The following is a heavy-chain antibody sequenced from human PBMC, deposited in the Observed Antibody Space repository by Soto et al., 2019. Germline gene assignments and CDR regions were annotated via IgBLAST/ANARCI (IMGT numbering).Heavy chain of an antibody. CDR3: ARDFGGSGSFDY. Sequence: QVQLQESGPGLVKPSGTLSLTCAVSSGSISSSNWWSWVRQPPGKGLGWIGEIYHSGSTNYNPSRKSRVTISVDKARNHSALNLSSVTAAETAVYYCARDFGGSGSFDYWGQGTLVTVSS. CDR1: SGSISSSNW. J-gene: IGHJ4*02. D-gene: IGHD3-10*01. V-gene: IGHV4-4*02. CDR2: IYHSGST.